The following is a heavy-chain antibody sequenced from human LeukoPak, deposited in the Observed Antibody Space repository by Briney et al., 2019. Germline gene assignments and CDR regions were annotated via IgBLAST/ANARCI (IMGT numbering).Heavy chain of an antibody. J-gene: IGHJ4*02. CDR3: ARDGYCSGATCYFLDS. CDR2: INAYNGNA. D-gene: IGHD2-15*01. V-gene: IGHV1-18*01. Sequence: ASVKVSCKASGYTFTNYGISWVRQAPGQGLEWMGWINAYNGNAHYAQKFQGRVTMTTDPSTSTAYMELRSLRSDDTAVYYCARDGYCSGATCYFLDSWGQGTLVTVSS. CDR1: GYTFTNYG.